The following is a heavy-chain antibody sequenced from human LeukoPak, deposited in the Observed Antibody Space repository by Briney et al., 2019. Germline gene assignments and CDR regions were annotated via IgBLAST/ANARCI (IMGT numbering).Heavy chain of an antibody. CDR2: IYASGVT. Sequence: SETLSLTCTVSGGSISSYYWSWVRQPAGKGLEWIGHIYASGVTKSNPSLKSRVTMSIDTSTNQFSLKVSSVTAAGSAVYYCAREGATPASYYYAMDVWGLGTTVTVSS. CDR1: GGSISSYY. D-gene: IGHD4/OR15-4a*01. CDR3: AREGATPASYYYAMDV. V-gene: IGHV4-4*07. J-gene: IGHJ6*02.